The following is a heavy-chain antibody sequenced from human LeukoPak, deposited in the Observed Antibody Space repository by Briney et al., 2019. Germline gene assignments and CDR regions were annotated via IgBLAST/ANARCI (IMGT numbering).Heavy chain of an antibody. D-gene: IGHD3-3*01. CDR2: IKHDGSEK. CDR1: GFTFSSYA. J-gene: IGHJ4*02. CDR3: ATDRGWRTSGYYLYYFEY. Sequence: GGSLRLSCAASGFTFSSYAMSWVHQAPGKGLEWVASIKHDGSEKYYVDSVRGRFTISRDNTMNSLYLQMSSLRAEDTAVYYCATDRGWRTSGYYLYYFEYWGQGTLVTYSS. V-gene: IGHV3-7*01.